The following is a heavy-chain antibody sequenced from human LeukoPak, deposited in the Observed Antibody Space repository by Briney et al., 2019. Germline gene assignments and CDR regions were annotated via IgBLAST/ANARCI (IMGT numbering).Heavy chain of an antibody. CDR3: ARLPYCSSTSCYDTGRLGAFDI. Sequence: GESLKISCKGSGYSFTSYWIGWVRQMPGKGLEWMGIIYPGDSDTRYSPSFQGQVTISADKSISTAYLQWSSLKASDTAMYYCARLPYCSSTSCYDTGRLGAFDIWGQGTMVTVSS. CDR2: IYPGDSDT. D-gene: IGHD2-2*01. J-gene: IGHJ3*02. V-gene: IGHV5-51*01. CDR1: GYSFTSYW.